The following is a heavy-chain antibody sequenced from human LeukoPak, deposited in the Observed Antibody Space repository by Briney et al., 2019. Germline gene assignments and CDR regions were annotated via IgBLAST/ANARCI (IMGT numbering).Heavy chain of an antibody. CDR2: IYYSGST. CDR3: ARRGTSSAGSAFDI. J-gene: IGHJ3*02. CDR1: GGSISSGGYY. D-gene: IGHD1-1*01. Sequence: PPETLSLTCTVSGGSISSGGYYWSWIRQHPGKGLEWIGYIYYSGSTYYNPSLKSRVTISVDTSKNQFSPKLSSVTAADTAVYYCARRGTSSAGSAFDIWGQGTMVTVSS. V-gene: IGHV4-31*03.